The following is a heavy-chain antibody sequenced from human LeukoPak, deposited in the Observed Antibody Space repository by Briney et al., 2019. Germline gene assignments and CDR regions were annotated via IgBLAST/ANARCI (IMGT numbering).Heavy chain of an antibody. D-gene: IGHD3-22*01. J-gene: IGHJ4*02. CDR1: GGSMNSYY. CDR2: IFHSGNT. V-gene: IGHV4-59*01. Sequence: SETLSLTCTVSGGSMNSYYWSWIRQPPGKGLEWIGHIFHSGNTNDNPSLKSRVTISVDPSRNQFSLRLRSVTAADTAVYYCARTYYDSWGYYEVTYWGQGTLVTVSS. CDR3: ARTYYDSWGYYEVTY.